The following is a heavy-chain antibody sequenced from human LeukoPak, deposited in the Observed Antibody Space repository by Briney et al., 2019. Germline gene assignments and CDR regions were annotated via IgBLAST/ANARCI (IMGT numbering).Heavy chain of an antibody. V-gene: IGHV4-59*01. D-gene: IGHD1-26*01. CDR1: GGSISSYY. CDR3: ASQEYSGSYLGAFGI. CDR2: IYYSGST. J-gene: IGHJ3*02. Sequence: SETLSLTCTVSGGSISSYYWSWIRQPPGKGLEWIGYIYYSGSTNYNPSLKSRVTISVDTSKNQFSLKLSSVTAADTAVYYCASQEYSGSYLGAFGIWGQGTMVTVSS.